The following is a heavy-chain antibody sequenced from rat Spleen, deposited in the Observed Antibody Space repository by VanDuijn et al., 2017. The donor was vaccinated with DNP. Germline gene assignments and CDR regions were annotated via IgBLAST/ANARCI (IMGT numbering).Heavy chain of an antibody. Sequence: EVQLVESGGGLVQPGRSLKLSCAASGFTFSDYSMAWVRQAPKIGLEWVATISYDGSRTYYRDSVKGRFTISRDNAKSTLYLQMDSLRSEDTATYYCARRQFGVGAMDAWGQGTSVTVSS. D-gene: IGHD4-3*01. CDR2: ISYDGSRT. J-gene: IGHJ4*01. CDR3: ARRQFGVGAMDA. CDR1: GFTFSDYS. V-gene: IGHV5-7*01.